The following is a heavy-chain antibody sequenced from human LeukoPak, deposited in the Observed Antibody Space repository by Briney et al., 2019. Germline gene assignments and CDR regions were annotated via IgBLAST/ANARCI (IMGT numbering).Heavy chain of an antibody. J-gene: IGHJ3*02. V-gene: IGHV4-30-2*01. CDR2: IYHSGST. Sequence: PSQTLSLTCTVSGGSISSGGYYWSWIRQPPGKGLEWIGYIYHSGSTYYNPSLKSRVTISVDRSKNQFSLKLSSVTAADTAVYYCARDNRVGGYSDMGGAFDIWGQGTMVTVSS. CDR1: GGSISSGGYY. CDR3: ARDNRVGGYSDMGGAFDI. D-gene: IGHD5-12*01.